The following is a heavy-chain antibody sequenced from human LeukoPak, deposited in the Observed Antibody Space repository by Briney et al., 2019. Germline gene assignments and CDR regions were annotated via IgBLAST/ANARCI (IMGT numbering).Heavy chain of an antibody. CDR3: ASEVGYCSGGSCYYFDY. D-gene: IGHD2-15*01. J-gene: IGHJ4*02. V-gene: IGHV4-39*01. CDR1: DDSISSSSYY. Sequence: SETLSLTCTVSDDSISSSSYYWGWIRQPPGKGLEWIGSIYYSGSTYYNPSLKSRVTISLDTSKNQFSLKLSSVTAADTAVYYCASEVGYCSGGSCYYFDYWGQGTLVTVSS. CDR2: IYYSGST.